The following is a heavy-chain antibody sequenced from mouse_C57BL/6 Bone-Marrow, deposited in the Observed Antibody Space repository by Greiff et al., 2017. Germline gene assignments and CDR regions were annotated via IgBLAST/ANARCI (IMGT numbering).Heavy chain of an antibody. CDR3: ARNHYAMDY. J-gene: IGHJ4*01. V-gene: IGHV2-2*01. CDR2: IWSGGST. Sequence: VQLQESGPGLVQPSQSLSITCTVSGFSLTSYGVHWVRQSPGKGLEWLGVIWSGGSTDYNAAFISRLSISKDNSKSQVFFKMNRLQADDTAIYYCARNHYAMDYWGQGTSVTVSS. CDR1: GFSLTSYG.